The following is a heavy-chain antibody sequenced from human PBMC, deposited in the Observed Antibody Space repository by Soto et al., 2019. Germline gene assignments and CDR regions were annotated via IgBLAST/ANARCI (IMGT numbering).Heavy chain of an antibody. D-gene: IGHD2-15*01. CDR1: GFTFSNYW. Sequence: EVQLVESGGGLVQPGGSLRLSCAASGFTFSNYWMHWVRQAPGKGLVWVSRIYSDGGSTSYADSVKGRFTISRDNAKNTRYLQMNSLRAEDTAVYYCASARSGVLFDYWGQGTLVTVSS. CDR2: IYSDGGST. CDR3: ASARSGVLFDY. J-gene: IGHJ4*02. V-gene: IGHV3-74*01.